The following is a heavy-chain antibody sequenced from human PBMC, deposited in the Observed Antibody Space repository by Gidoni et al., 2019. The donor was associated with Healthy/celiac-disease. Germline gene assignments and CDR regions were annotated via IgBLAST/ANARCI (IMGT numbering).Heavy chain of an antibody. CDR3: ARGMDYGGDYFDY. J-gene: IGHJ4*02. V-gene: IGHV3-53*02. CDR2: IYSGGST. Sequence: EVQLVETGGVLIQPGGYLTLSCAASGFPVSSNYMSWVRQAPGKGLEWVSVIYSGGSTYYADSVKGRFTISRDNSKNTLYLQMNSLRAEDTAVYYCARGMDYGGDYFDYWGQGTLVTVSS. CDR1: GFPVSSNY. D-gene: IGHD4-17*01.